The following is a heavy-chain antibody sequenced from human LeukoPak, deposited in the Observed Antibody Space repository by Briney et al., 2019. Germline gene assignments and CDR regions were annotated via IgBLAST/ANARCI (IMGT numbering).Heavy chain of an antibody. Sequence: ASVNVSCKASGYTFTSYGISWVRQAPGQGLEWMGWISAYNGNTNYAQKLQGRVTMTTDTSTSTVYMELSSLSSEDTAVYYCARSYDAFDIWGQGTMVTVSS. CDR1: GYTFTSYG. CDR3: ARSYDAFDI. CDR2: ISAYNGNT. J-gene: IGHJ3*02. V-gene: IGHV1-18*01.